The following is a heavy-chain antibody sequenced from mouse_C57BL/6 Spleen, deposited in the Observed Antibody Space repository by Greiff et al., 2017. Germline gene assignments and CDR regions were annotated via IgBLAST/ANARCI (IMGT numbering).Heavy chain of an antibody. V-gene: IGHV5-4*01. CDR2: ISDGGSYT. Sequence: EVQGVESGGGLVKPGGSLKLSCAASGFTFSSYAMSWVRQTPEKRLEWVATISDGGSYTYYPDNVKGRFTISRDNAKNNLYLQMSHLKSEDTAMYYCAREDYYGSRNAMDYWGQGTSVTVSS. D-gene: IGHD1-1*01. CDR3: AREDYYGSRNAMDY. CDR1: GFTFSSYA. J-gene: IGHJ4*01.